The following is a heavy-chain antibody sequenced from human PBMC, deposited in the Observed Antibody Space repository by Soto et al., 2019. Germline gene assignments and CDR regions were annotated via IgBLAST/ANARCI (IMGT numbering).Heavy chain of an antibody. CDR3: VRTTYFSDSSVYTRFFDY. V-gene: IGHV3-72*01. Sequence: PGGSLNISLTGSVFPFSDNYVDWVRQAPGKGLEWVGRSRDKAQGYSTIYAASVKGRFTTSRDESKSSVYLQMNSLKTEDTAIYYCVRTTYFSDSSVYTRFFDYWGQGTLVTVSS. CDR1: VFPFSDNY. D-gene: IGHD3-22*01. J-gene: IGHJ4*02. CDR2: SRDKAQGYST.